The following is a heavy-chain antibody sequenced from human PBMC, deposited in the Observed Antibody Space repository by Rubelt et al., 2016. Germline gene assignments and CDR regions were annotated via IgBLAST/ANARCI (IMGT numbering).Heavy chain of an antibody. CDR3: ARTVAGFFRRFDP. CDR2: IYYSGST. V-gene: IGHV4-39*01. Sequence: QLQLQESGPGLVEPSETLSLTCTVSGGSISSTSYYWGWIRQPPGKGLEWVGSIYYSGSTYYNQSLKSQVTMSLDPSKKQLSLKVGSVTAADTAVYYCARTVAGFFRRFDPWGQGTLVTVSS. J-gene: IGHJ5*02. D-gene: IGHD6-19*01. CDR1: GGSISSTSYY.